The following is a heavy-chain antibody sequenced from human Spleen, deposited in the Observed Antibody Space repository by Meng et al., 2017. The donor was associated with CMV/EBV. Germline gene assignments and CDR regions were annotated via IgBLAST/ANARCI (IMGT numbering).Heavy chain of an antibody. Sequence: GESLKISCAASGFTFSSYAMSWVRQAPGKGLEWVSGISGSGAGTYYADSVKGRFTVSRDNSKNTLFLQMNSLRADDTAVYYCAKRSGGYWYFDLWGRGTLVTVSS. CDR1: GFTFSSYA. J-gene: IGHJ2*01. V-gene: IGHV3-23*01. CDR3: AKRSGGYWYFDL. CDR2: ISGSGAGT. D-gene: IGHD2-15*01.